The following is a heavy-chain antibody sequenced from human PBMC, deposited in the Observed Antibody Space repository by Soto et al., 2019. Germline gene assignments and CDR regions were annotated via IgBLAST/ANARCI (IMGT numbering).Heavy chain of an antibody. CDR2: TYYRSKWYS. CDR1: GDSVSSTSAA. D-gene: IGHD6-19*01. CDR3: ARGSYYSGWV. V-gene: IGHV6-1*01. Sequence: QVQLQQSGPGLVQPSQTLSLTCAISGDSVSSTSAAWSWIRQSPSRGLEWLGRTYYRSKWYSDYAVSVKSRITINPDTSKNQLSLQLNSVTPEDTAVYYCARGSYYSGWVWGQGTLVTVSS. J-gene: IGHJ4*02.